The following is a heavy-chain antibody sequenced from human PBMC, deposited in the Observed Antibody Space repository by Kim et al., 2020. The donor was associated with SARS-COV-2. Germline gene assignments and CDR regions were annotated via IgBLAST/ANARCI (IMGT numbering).Heavy chain of an antibody. V-gene: IGHV5-51*01. J-gene: IGHJ3*02. Sequence: GESLKISCKGSGYSFTSYWIGWVRQMPGKGLEWMGIIYPGDSDTRYSPSFQGQVTISADKSISTAYLQWSSLKASDTAMYYCARRGLYGSYGLGAFDIWGQGTMVTVSS. CDR2: IYPGDSDT. CDR1: GYSFTSYW. D-gene: IGHD1-26*01. CDR3: ARRGLYGSYGLGAFDI.